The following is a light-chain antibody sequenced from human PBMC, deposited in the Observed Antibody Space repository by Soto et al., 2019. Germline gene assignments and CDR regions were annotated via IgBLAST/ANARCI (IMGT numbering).Light chain of an antibody. CDR3: QQYHIYSWT. CDR1: QSISDW. V-gene: IGKV1-5*03. CDR2: RAS. Sequence: DLQMTQSPSTLSASVGDRVTISCRASQSISDWLAWYQQKPGKAPRLLIYRASTLQRGVPSRFRGSGSGTEFTLTISDLQPDDFATYFCQQYHIYSWTFGQGTTVGIK. J-gene: IGKJ1*01.